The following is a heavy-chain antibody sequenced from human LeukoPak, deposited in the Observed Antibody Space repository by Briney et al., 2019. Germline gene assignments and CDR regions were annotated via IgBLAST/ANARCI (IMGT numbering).Heavy chain of an antibody. Sequence: SVKVSCKASGGTFSSYAISWVRQAPGQGLEWMGGIIPIFGAANYAQKFQGRVTITTDESTSTAYMELSSLRSEDTAVYYCARQGYYDNSGLFDYWGQGTLVTVSS. V-gene: IGHV1-69*05. CDR3: ARQGYYDNSGLFDY. J-gene: IGHJ4*02. CDR1: GGTFSSYA. CDR2: IIPIFGAA. D-gene: IGHD3-22*01.